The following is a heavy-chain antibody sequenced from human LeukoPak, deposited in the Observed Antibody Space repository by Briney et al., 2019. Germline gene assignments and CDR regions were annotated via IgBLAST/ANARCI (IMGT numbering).Heavy chain of an antibody. Sequence: SQTLSLTCAISGDSVSSNSDAWNWIRQSPSRGLEWLGRTYYRSKWYNDYAVSVKSRITINPDTSKNQFSLQLNSVTPEDTAVYYCARDPIYYYYGMDVWGQGTTVTVSS. CDR2: TYYRSKWYN. CDR1: GDSVSSNSDA. J-gene: IGHJ6*02. CDR3: ARDPIYYYYGMDV. V-gene: IGHV6-1*01.